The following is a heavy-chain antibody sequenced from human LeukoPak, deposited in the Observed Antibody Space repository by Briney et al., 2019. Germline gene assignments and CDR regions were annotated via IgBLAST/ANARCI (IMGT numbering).Heavy chain of an antibody. D-gene: IGHD1-1*01. V-gene: IGHV4-39*01. Sequence: PSETLSLTCTVSGGSISSSSYYWGWIRQPPGKGLEWIGSIYYSGSTYYNPSLKSRVTISVDTSKNQFSLKLSSVTAADTAVYYCARLPLDLAKAFDIWGQGTMVTVSS. CDR2: IYYSGST. J-gene: IGHJ3*02. CDR3: ARLPLDLAKAFDI. CDR1: GGSISSSSYY.